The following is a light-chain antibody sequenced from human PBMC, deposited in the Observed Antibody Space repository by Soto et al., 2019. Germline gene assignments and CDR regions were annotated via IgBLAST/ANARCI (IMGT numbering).Light chain of an antibody. J-gene: IGLJ2*01. CDR1: SSDIGGYNY. Sequence: QSVLTQSASVSGSPGQSITISCTGPSSDIGGYNYVSWYQQHPDKAPKLMIFEVSNRPSGVSNRFSGSKSGNTASLTISGLLPEDEADYYCSSYTTSSTVAFGGGTKLTVL. CDR2: EVS. CDR3: SSYTTSSTVA. V-gene: IGLV2-14*01.